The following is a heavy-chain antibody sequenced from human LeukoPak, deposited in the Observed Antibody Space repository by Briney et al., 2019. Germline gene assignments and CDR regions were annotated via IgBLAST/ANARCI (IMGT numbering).Heavy chain of an antibody. CDR2: ISSDSDTI. Sequence: GGSLRLSCAASGFTFSGYEMNWVRQAPGKGLEWLSYISSDSDTIYYVDSVKGRFTISRDNAKNSLYLQMNSLRDEDTAVYYCAREAYSSSWFNWFDPWGQGILVTVSS. CDR1: GFTFSGYE. V-gene: IGHV3-48*02. CDR3: AREAYSSSWFNWFDP. J-gene: IGHJ5*02. D-gene: IGHD6-13*01.